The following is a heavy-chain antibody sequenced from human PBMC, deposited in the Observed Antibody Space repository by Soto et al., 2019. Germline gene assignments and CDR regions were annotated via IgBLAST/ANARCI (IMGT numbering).Heavy chain of an antibody. CDR1: GFTFSSYW. V-gene: IGHV3-7*01. D-gene: IGHD1-1*01. CDR3: ARDPTAGTSDY. CDR2: IKPDGSDR. Sequence: PGGSLRLSCAVSGFTFSSYWMSWVRQAPGKGLEWVANIKPDGSDRYYVDSVKGRFTISRDNADNSLYLQMNSLRAEDTAVYYCARDPTAGTSDYWGQGTLVTVSS. J-gene: IGHJ4*02.